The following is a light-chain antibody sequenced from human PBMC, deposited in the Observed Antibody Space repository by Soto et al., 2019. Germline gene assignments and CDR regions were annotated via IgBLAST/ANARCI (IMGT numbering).Light chain of an antibody. J-gene: IGLJ1*01. CDR2: EVS. Sequence: QSALTQPPSASGSPGQSVAISCTGTSSDVGGYNYVSWYQQHPGKAPKLVIYEVSNRPSGVSTRFSGSKSDHTASLTISGLLVEDEAHYHCTSYTTSDTYVFGTGTKLTVL. CDR1: SSDVGGYNY. CDR3: TSYTTSDTYV. V-gene: IGLV2-14*01.